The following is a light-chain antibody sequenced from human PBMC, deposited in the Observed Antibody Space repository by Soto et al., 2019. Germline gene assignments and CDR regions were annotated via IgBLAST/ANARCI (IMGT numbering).Light chain of an antibody. CDR2: GAS. V-gene: IGKV3-20*01. CDR3: QQYGSSPT. Sequence: EIVLTQSPGTLSLSPGERATLSCRASQSVSSSYLAWYEQKPGQAPRLFIYGASSRATGIPDRFSGSGSRTDFTLTISRLEPEDFAVYYCQQYGSSPTFGGGNKVEIK. J-gene: IGKJ4*01. CDR1: QSVSSSY.